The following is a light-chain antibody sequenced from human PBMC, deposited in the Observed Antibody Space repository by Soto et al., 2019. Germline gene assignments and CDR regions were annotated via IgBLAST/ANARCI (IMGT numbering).Light chain of an antibody. J-gene: IGKJ1*01. Sequence: DIQMTQSPSTLSASVGDRVTITCRASQTIITSLAWYQQKPGKAPKLLIYKASSLESGVPSRFSGSGSGTEFTLTISSLQPGDLAIYCCQQYNSYWTFGQGTKVEIK. CDR2: KAS. CDR1: QTIITS. CDR3: QQYNSYWT. V-gene: IGKV1-5*03.